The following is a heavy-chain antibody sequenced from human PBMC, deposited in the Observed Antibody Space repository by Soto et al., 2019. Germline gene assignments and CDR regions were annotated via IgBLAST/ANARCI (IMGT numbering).Heavy chain of an antibody. CDR3: ASGVLPAPVGY. J-gene: IGHJ4*02. V-gene: IGHV3-48*02. CDR2: ISSSSSTI. Sequence: EVQLVESGGGLVQPGGSLRLSCAASGFTFSSYSMNWVRQAPGKGLEWVSYISSSSSTIYYADSVKGRFTISRDNAKNSLYLQMNILRDEDTAVYYCASGVLPAPVGYWGQRTLVTVSS. D-gene: IGHD2-15*01. CDR1: GFTFSSYS.